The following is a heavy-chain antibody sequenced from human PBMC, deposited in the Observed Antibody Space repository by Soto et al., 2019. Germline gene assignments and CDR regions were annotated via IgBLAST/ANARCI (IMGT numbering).Heavy chain of an antibody. D-gene: IGHD2-2*01. CDR1: GGTFSTYT. J-gene: IGHJ3*01. Sequence: QVHLVQSGAEVKKPGSSVKVSCKAAGGTFSTYTLIWVRQAPGQGLEWMGRIIPMLTVRNSAQKFQGRVTLTADKSTRTAFMELTSLRSDETAVYYCSIGSRSAETFDVWGQGTMVTVSS. CDR2: IIPMLTVR. V-gene: IGHV1-69*02. CDR3: SIGSRSAETFDV.